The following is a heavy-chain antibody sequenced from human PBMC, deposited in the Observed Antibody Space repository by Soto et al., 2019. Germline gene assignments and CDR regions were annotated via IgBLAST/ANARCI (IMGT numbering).Heavy chain of an antibody. CDR2: ISSSSSTI. CDR3: ARIEEGTDGWYNPYYYGMDV. D-gene: IGHD6-19*01. Sequence: PGGSLRLSCAASGFTFSRYSMNWVRQAPGKGLEWVSYISSSSSTIYYADSVKGRFTISRDNAKNSLYLQMNSLRDEDTAVYYCARIEEGTDGWYNPYYYGMDVWGQGTTVTVSS. V-gene: IGHV3-48*02. CDR1: GFTFSRYS. J-gene: IGHJ6*02.